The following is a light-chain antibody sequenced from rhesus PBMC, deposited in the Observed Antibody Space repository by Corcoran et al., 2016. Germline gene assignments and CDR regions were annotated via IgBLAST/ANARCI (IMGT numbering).Light chain of an antibody. CDR3: QQYNGAPLT. V-gene: IGKV1-21*01. J-gene: IGKJ4*01. CDR2: KSS. CDR1: QDISSW. Sequence: DIQMTQSPSSLSASIGDRVTITCRASQDISSWLAWYQQKPGKPPKLLIYKSSSLQSGVPSRFSGSGAGTEFTLTIHSLQPEDFATYDCQQYNGAPLTFGGGTKVE.